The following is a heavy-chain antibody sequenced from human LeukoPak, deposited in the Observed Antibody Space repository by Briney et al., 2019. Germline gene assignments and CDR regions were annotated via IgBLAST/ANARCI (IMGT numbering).Heavy chain of an antibody. CDR1: GGTFSNYA. CDR3: AALVVVTGILGY. J-gene: IGHJ4*02. V-gene: IGHV1-69*06. Sequence: ASVTVSCQASGGTFSNYAISWVRQAPGQGLGWMGRIIPIFGTANYAQKFQGRVTITADKSTNTAYMELSSLRSEDPAVYYCAALVVVTGILGYWGQGTLVTVSS. D-gene: IGHD2-21*02. CDR2: IIPIFGTA.